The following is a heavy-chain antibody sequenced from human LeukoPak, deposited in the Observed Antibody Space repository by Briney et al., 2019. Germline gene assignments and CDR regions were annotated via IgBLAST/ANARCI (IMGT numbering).Heavy chain of an antibody. Sequence: RASVKVSCKASGYTFISYGISWVRQAAGQGLEWMGWISAYNGNTNYAQKLQGRVTMTTDTSTSTAYMELRSLRSDDTAVYYCARDAVYIVVVPAARFYGMGVWGQGTTVTVSS. J-gene: IGHJ6*02. V-gene: IGHV1-18*01. CDR3: ARDAVYIVVVPAARFYGMGV. CDR2: ISAYNGNT. CDR1: GYTFISYG. D-gene: IGHD2-2*01.